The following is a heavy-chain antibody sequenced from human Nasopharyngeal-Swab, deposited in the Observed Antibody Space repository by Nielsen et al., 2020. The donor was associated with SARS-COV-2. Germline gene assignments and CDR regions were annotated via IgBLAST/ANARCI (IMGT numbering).Heavy chain of an antibody. CDR2: IIPIFGTA. J-gene: IGHJ6*03. CDR1: GGTFSSYA. V-gene: IGHV1-69*13. Sequence: SVKVSCKASGGTFSSYAISWVRQAPGQGLEWMGGIIPIFGTANYAQKFQGRVTITADESTSTAYMELSSLRSEDTAVYYCAMGATGYYYMDVWGKGTTVTVSS. D-gene: IGHD1-26*01. CDR3: AMGATGYYYMDV.